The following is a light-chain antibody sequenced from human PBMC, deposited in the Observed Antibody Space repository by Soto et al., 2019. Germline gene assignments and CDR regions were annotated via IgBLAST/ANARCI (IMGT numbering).Light chain of an antibody. J-gene: IGLJ3*02. CDR3: ASYTASSTWV. V-gene: IGLV2-14*01. CDR2: EVS. CDR1: SSDVGAYNY. Sequence: QSALTQPASVSGSPGQSITISCTGTSSDVGAYNYVSWYQQYPGKAPKLMISEVSNRPSGVSNRFSGSKSGNTASLTISGLQAEDVANYYCASYTASSTWVFGGGTKLTVL.